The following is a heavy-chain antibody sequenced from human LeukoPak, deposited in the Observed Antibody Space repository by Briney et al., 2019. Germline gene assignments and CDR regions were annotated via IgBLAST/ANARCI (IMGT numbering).Heavy chain of an antibody. CDR1: GGSISSYY. CDR3: ARSTYSSSPSGYYYYMDV. CDR2: IYTSGST. V-gene: IGHV4-4*07. J-gene: IGHJ6*03. D-gene: IGHD6-6*01. Sequence: PSETLSLTCTVSGGSISSYYWSWIRQPAWKGLEGIGRIYTSGSTNYTPSLKSRVTMSVDTSKNQFSLKLSSVTAADTGVYYCARSTYSSSPSGYYYYMDVWGKGTTVTVSS.